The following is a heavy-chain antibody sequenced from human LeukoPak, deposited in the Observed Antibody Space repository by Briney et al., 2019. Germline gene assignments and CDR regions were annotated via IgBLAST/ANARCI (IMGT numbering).Heavy chain of an antibody. J-gene: IGHJ6*02. V-gene: IGHV5-51*01. CDR3: ARCIVRATSAMDV. D-gene: IGHD1-26*01. CDR1: GYSFTSYW. Sequence: GESLKISCKGSGYSFTSYWIGWVRQMPGKGLEWMGIIYPGDSDTRYSPSFQGQVTISADKSISTAYLQWSSLKASDTAMYYCARCIVRATSAMDVWGQGTTVTVSS. CDR2: IYPGDSDT.